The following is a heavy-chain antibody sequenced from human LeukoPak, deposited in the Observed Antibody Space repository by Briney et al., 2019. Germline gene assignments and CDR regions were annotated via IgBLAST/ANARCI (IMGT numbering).Heavy chain of an antibody. CDR1: GFTCSSYS. J-gene: IGHJ4*02. Sequence: GGSLRLSCAASGFTCSSYSMNWVRKAPGKGLEWGSFISSSSSTIYYADSVKGRFTISRDNAKNSLYLQMNSLRAEDTAVYYCARDRGGSYSALDYWGQGTLVTVSS. CDR2: ISSSSSTI. V-gene: IGHV3-48*04. CDR3: ARDRGGSYSALDY. D-gene: IGHD1-26*01.